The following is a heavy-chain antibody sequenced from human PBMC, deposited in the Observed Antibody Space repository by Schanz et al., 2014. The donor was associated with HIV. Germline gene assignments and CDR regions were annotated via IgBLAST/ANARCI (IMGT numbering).Heavy chain of an antibody. J-gene: IGHJ6*02. Sequence: QVQLVQSGAEVKKPGASVKVSCKASGYTFSTYGISWVRQAPGQGLEWMGWINAYNGNTHYAQKFQGRVTMTTDTSTSTAYMELRSLRSDDTAVYYCARWGRGCSGGSCYWGYYGMDVWGQGTTVTVSS. CDR1: GYTFSTYG. CDR3: ARWGRGCSGGSCYWGYYGMDV. CDR2: INAYNGNT. D-gene: IGHD2-15*01. V-gene: IGHV1-18*01.